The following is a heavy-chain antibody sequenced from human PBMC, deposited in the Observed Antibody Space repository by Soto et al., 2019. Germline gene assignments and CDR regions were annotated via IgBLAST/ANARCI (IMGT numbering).Heavy chain of an antibody. J-gene: IGHJ6*03. V-gene: IGHV4-59*08. Sequence: SETLSLTCTVSGGSISSYYWSWIRQPPGKGLEWIGYIYYSGSTNYNPSLKSRVTISVDTSKNQFSLQLSSVTAADTAVYYCARESRTSYYYYMDVWGKGTTVTVSS. CDR3: ARESRTSYYYYMDV. CDR1: GGSISSYY. CDR2: IYYSGST.